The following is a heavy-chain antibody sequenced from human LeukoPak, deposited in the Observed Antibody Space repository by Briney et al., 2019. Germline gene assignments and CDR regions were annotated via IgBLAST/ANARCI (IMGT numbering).Heavy chain of an antibody. V-gene: IGHV4-39*01. CDR1: GGSISSSSYY. CDR2: IYYSGST. CDR3: ARGGYSSNFDY. Sequence: SETLSLTCTVSGGSISSSSYYWGWIRQPPGKGLEWIGSIYYSGSTYYNPSLKSRVTISVDTSKNQFSLKLSSVTAADTAVYYCARGGYSSNFDYWGQGTLVTVSS. D-gene: IGHD6-13*01. J-gene: IGHJ4*02.